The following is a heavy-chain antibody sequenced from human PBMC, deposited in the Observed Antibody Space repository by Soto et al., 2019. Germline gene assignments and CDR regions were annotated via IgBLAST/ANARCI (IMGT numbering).Heavy chain of an antibody. CDR1: GFTFSSYG. J-gene: IGHJ6*02. CDR3: ARGGYYDILTGYSSYYYYYGMDV. Sequence: PGGSLRLSCAVSGFTFSSYGMHWVRQAPSKGLEWVAVIWYDGSNKYYADSVKGRFTISRDNSKNTLYLQMNSLRAEDTAVYYCARGGYYDILTGYSSYYYYYGMDVWGQGTTVTVSS. D-gene: IGHD3-9*01. CDR2: IWYDGSNK. V-gene: IGHV3-33*01.